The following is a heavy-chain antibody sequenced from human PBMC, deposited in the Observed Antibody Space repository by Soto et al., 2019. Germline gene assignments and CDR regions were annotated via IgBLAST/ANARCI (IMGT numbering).Heavy chain of an antibody. D-gene: IGHD2-2*02. CDR1: GGTFSSYA. CDR3: ARSLGEYCSSTSCYKGRYYYYGMDV. J-gene: IGHJ6*02. Sequence: SVKVSCKASGGTFSSYAISWVRQAPGQGLEWMGGIIPIFGTANYAQKFQGRVTITADKSTSTAYMELSSLRSEDTAVYYCARSLGEYCSSTSCYKGRYYYYGMDVWGQGTTVTVS. V-gene: IGHV1-69*06. CDR2: IIPIFGTA.